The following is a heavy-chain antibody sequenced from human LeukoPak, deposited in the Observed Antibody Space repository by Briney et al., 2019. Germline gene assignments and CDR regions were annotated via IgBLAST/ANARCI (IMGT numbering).Heavy chain of an antibody. CDR3: ARGIPNRLVLTGYYNWFDP. Sequence: PSETLSLTCAVSGGSISSGGYSWSWIRQPPGKGLEWIGYIYYSGSTYYNPSLKSRVTISVDTSKNQFSLKLSSVTAADTAVYYCARGIPNRLVLTGYYNWFDPWGQGTLVTVSS. D-gene: IGHD3-9*01. V-gene: IGHV4-30-4*07. CDR1: GGSISSGGYS. J-gene: IGHJ5*02. CDR2: IYYSGST.